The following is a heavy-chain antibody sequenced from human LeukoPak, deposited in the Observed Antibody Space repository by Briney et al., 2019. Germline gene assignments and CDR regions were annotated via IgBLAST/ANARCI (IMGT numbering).Heavy chain of an antibody. CDR2: IYYSGST. V-gene: IGHV4-30-2*03. J-gene: IGHJ6*02. Sequence: PSQTLSLTCTVSGGSISSGGYFWSWIRQHPGKGLEWIGSIYYSGSTYYNPSLKSRVTISVDTSKNQFSLKLTSVTAADTAVYYCARHKPYSSSWYLGFDGMDVWGQGTTVTVSS. D-gene: IGHD6-13*01. CDR1: GGSISSGGYF. CDR3: ARHKPYSSSWYLGFDGMDV.